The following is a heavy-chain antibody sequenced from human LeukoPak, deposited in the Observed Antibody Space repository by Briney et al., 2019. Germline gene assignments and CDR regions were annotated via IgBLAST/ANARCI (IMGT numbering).Heavy chain of an antibody. Sequence: SETPSLTCAVSGGSITNSNWWSWVRQPPGKGLEWIGEIHPSGGTNYYPSLKSRVTISLDKSKNQFSLGLTSVTAADTAVYYCATYYDSDAYKFDYWGQGTLVTVSS. CDR2: IHPSGGT. V-gene: IGHV4-4*02. CDR3: ATYYDSDAYKFDY. J-gene: IGHJ4*02. D-gene: IGHD3-22*01. CDR1: GGSITNSNW.